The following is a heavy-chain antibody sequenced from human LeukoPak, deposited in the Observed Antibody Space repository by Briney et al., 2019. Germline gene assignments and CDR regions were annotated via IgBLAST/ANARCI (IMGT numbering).Heavy chain of an antibody. J-gene: IGHJ3*02. Sequence: ASVKVSCKASGGTFSSYAISWVRQAPGQGLEWMGRIIPILGIANYAQKFQGRVTITADKSTSTAYMELSSLRSEDAAVYYCARGTRSTVGTHAFDIWGQGTMVAVSS. CDR2: IIPILGIA. D-gene: IGHD4-23*01. CDR3: ARGTRSTVGTHAFDI. V-gene: IGHV1-69*04. CDR1: GGTFSSYA.